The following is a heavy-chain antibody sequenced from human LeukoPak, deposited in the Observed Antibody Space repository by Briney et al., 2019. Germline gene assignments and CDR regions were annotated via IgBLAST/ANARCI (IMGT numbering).Heavy chain of an antibody. CDR2: FDPEDGET. J-gene: IGHJ4*02. CDR3: ATYGYSSGSSYFDY. CDR1: GYTLTELS. Sequence: GASVKVSCKVSGYTLTELSMHWVRQAPGKGLEWMGGFDPEDGETIYAQKFQGRVTMTEDTSTDTAYMELSSLRSEDTAVYYCATYGYSSGSSYFDYWGQGTLVTVSS. V-gene: IGHV1-24*01. D-gene: IGHD6-19*01.